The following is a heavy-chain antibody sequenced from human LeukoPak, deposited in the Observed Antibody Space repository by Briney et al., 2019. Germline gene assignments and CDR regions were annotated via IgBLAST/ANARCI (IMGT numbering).Heavy chain of an antibody. Sequence: GGSLRLSCAASGFTFSSYSMNWVRQAPGKGLEWVSSITSSNYIYYTDSVKGRFTISRDNAKSSLYLQMDSLRAEDTAVYYCARDLVVGGQGTLVTVSS. D-gene: IGHD2-8*02. CDR2: ITSSNYI. CDR1: GFTFSSYS. V-gene: IGHV3-21*01. J-gene: IGHJ4*02. CDR3: ARDLVV.